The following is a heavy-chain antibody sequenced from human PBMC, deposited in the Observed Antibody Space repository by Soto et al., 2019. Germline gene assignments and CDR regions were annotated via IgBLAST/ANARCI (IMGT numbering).Heavy chain of an antibody. CDR3: AREDSYCSGGSCSEYYYYGMDV. D-gene: IGHD2-15*01. V-gene: IGHV3-30-3*01. Sequence: PGGSLRLSCAASGFTFSSYAMHWVRQAPGKGLEWVAVISYDGSNKYYADSVKGRFTISRDNSKNTLYLQMNSLRAEDTAVYYCAREDSYCSGGSCSEYYYYGMDVWGQGTKVTVSS. CDR1: GFTFSSYA. J-gene: IGHJ6*02. CDR2: ISYDGSNK.